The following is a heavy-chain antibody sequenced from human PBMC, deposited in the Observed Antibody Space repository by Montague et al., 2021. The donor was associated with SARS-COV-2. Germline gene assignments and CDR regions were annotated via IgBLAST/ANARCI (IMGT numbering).Heavy chain of an antibody. CDR3: ACGAITTRGLIYYYGMDV. CDR2: INHRGTT. V-gene: IGHV4-34*01. Sequence: SETLSLTCAVYGGSFRVSGYYWSWIRQPKGKGLEWIGEINHRGTTTYNPSLKSRVTMSVDTSKNQFSLKLSSVTAADTAVYYCACGAITTRGLIYYYGMDVWGLGTTVTVSS. J-gene: IGHJ6*02. D-gene: IGHD4-11*01. CDR1: GGSFRVSGYY.